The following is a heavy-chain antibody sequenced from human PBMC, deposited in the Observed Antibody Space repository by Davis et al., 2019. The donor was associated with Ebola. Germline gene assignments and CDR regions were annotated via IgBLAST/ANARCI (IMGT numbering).Heavy chain of an antibody. V-gene: IGHV1-2*06. J-gene: IGHJ4*02. CDR1: GYTFTSYG. Sequence: ASVKVSCKASGYTFTSYGITWVRQAPGQGLEWMGRISPNTGGTNYAQKFQGRVTLTRDTSISTFYMELNSLTSDDTAVYYCTRHRIWGQGTLVTVSS. CDR3: TRHRI. CDR2: ISPNTGGT.